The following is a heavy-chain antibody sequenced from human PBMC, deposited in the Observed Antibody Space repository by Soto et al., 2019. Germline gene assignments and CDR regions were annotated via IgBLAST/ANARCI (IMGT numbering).Heavy chain of an antibody. J-gene: IGHJ6*03. CDR2: ISGSGGST. V-gene: IGHV3-23*01. D-gene: IGHD6-6*01. CDR1: GFTFSSYA. CDR3: AKDQGSSGPNYYYYYMDV. Sequence: WGSLRLSCAASGFTFSSYAMSWVRQAPGKGLEWVSAISGSGGSTYYADSVKGRFTISRDNSKNTLYLQMNSLRAEDTAVYYCAKDQGSSGPNYYYYYMDVWGKGTTVTVSS.